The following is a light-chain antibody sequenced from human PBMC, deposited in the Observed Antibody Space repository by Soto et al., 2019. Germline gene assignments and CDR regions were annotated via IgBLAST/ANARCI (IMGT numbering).Light chain of an antibody. CDR3: HQYQNWPYT. J-gene: IGKJ2*01. CDR1: QSVSGN. Sequence: ETVLTQSPATLSVSPGERASFSCRASQSVSGNAAWYQQKPGQAPRLLIYGAYNRASGVPARFSAIGSGTEFTLTISGLQSEDSATYFCHQYQNWPYTFGQGTKLEIK. V-gene: IGKV3-15*01. CDR2: GAY.